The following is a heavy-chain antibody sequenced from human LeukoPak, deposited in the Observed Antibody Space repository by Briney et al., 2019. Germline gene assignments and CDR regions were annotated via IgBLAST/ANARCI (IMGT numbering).Heavy chain of an antibody. J-gene: IGHJ4*02. D-gene: IGHD3-10*01. CDR1: GFTFSNYA. Sequence: PGQSLRLSCAASGFTFSNYAMHWVRQAPGKWLEWVSLISSGGTYEYYTDSVKGRFTISRDNSKNTLYLQLNSLRAEDTAVYYCARDSTYYYDSGSSGPHYFDNWGQGTLVTVSS. CDR3: ARDSTYYYDSGSSGPHYFDN. CDR2: ISSGGTYE. V-gene: IGHV3-30*10.